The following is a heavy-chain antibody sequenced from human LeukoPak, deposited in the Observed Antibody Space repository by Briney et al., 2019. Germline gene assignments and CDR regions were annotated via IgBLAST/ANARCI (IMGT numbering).Heavy chain of an antibody. D-gene: IGHD2-15*01. V-gene: IGHV3-23*01. CDR1: GFTFSSYA. CDR2: INDRGGNT. CDR3: AKLGYYCSGGSCYSRALDV. J-gene: IGHJ6*02. Sequence: PGGSLRLSCAASGFTFSSYAMNWVRQAPGKGLEWVSGINDRGGNTYYGDSVKGRFTVSRVNSKNTLYLQMNSLRAEDTAVYYCAKLGYYCSGGSCYSRALDVWGQGTTVTVSS.